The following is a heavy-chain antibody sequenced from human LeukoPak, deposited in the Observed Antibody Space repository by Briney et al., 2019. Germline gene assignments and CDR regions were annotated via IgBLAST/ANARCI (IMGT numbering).Heavy chain of an antibody. Sequence: GGSLRLSCAASGFTFNSYAMNWVRQAPGKGLEWVSSISSMSSYIYYADSVKGRFTISRDNAKNSLYLQMNTPRAEDTAVYYCARDSGGWFDFWGQGTLVTVSS. D-gene: IGHD3-16*01. CDR2: ISSMSSYI. CDR3: ARDSGGWFDF. CDR1: GFTFNSYA. V-gene: IGHV3-21*01. J-gene: IGHJ5*01.